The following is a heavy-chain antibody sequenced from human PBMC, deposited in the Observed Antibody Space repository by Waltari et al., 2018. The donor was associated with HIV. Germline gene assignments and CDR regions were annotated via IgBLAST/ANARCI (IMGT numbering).Heavy chain of an antibody. J-gene: IGHJ4*02. CDR1: GFTFGSFA. CDR3: AKGSKGFDY. V-gene: IGHV3-23*04. CDR2: LSGSGDKT. Sequence: EVQLVESGGGLVQPGGSLRLSCEASGFTFGSFAMGWVRQAPGKGLEWVSALSGSGDKTYSPDSVKGRFIISRDNSKNTLYLQMNSLRAEDTAVYYCAKGSKGFDYWGQGTLVTVSS.